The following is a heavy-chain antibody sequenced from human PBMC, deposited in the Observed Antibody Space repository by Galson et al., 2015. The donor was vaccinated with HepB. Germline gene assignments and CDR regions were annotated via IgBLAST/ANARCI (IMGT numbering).Heavy chain of an antibody. CDR3: TRGGGRSTSGFEY. V-gene: IGHV3-30-3*01. J-gene: IGHJ4*02. D-gene: IGHD1-26*01. Sequence: SLRLSCAASGFTFSSYAMHWVRQAPGKGLEWVAVISYDGSNKYYADSVKGRFTISRDNSKNTLYLQMNSLRAEDTAVYYCTRGGGRSTSGFEYWGQGTLVTVSS. CDR1: GFTFSSYA. CDR2: ISYDGSNK.